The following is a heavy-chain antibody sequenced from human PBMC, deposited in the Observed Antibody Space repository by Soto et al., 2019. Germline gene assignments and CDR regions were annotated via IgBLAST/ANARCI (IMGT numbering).Heavy chain of an antibody. CDR2: ISWDDDK. D-gene: IGHD6-13*01. Sequence: QITLKESGPPLVKPTQTLTLTCTFSGFSLSTSGVGVGWIRQPPGKALEWLALISWDDDKRYSPSLKSRLTLTKDTPKTQVVLTMTNMDPVDTATYYCAHSEQLVLMVYWGQGTLVTVSS. J-gene: IGHJ4*02. CDR1: GFSLSTSGVG. V-gene: IGHV2-5*02. CDR3: AHSEQLVLMVY.